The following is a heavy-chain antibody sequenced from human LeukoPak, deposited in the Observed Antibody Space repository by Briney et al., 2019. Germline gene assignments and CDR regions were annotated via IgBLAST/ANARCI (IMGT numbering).Heavy chain of an antibody. CDR1: GGSFSAYY. CDR3: ARRNGDLDY. V-gene: IGHV4-34*12. D-gene: IGHD4-17*01. J-gene: IGHJ4*02. Sequence: PSETLSLTCAVYGGSFSAYYWSWLRQPPGKGLEWIGEIFHSGSTNYNPSLKSRVTISVDTSKNQFSLKLSSVTAADTAVYYCARRNGDLDYWGQGTLVTVSS. CDR2: IFHSGST.